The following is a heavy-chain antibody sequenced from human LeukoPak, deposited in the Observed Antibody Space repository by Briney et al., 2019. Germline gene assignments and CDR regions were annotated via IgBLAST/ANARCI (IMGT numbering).Heavy chain of an antibody. J-gene: IGHJ4*02. V-gene: IGHV3-33*01. CDR1: GFTFSSYG. D-gene: IGHD5-12*01. CDR2: IWYDGSNK. Sequence: PGGSRRPSCAAPGFTFSSYGMHWVRQAPGKGLGWVAVIWYDGSNKYYADSVKGRFTISRDNSKNTLYLQMNSLRAEDTAVYYCARLSGYGLDYWGQGTLVTVSS. CDR3: ARLSGYGLDY.